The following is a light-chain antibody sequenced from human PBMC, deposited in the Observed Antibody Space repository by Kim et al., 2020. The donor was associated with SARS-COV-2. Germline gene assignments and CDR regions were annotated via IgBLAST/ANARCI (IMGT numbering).Light chain of an antibody. CDR2: NDD. Sequence: SSELTQPPSVSVAPGKTARITCGGDSIGDKSVHWYRQKPGQAPVLVIYNDDARPSGIPERFSGSNSGNTATLTLSRVEAGDEADYYCQVWDSSTDHRVFGGGTQLTVL. V-gene: IGLV3-21*04. J-gene: IGLJ3*02. CDR3: QVWDSSTDHRV. CDR1: SIGDKS.